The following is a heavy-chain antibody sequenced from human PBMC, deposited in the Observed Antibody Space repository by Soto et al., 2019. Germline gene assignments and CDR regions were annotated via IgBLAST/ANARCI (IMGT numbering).Heavy chain of an antibody. J-gene: IGHJ4*02. CDR2: ISNDGSAA. D-gene: IGHD2-15*01. CDR1: GFTFSRFG. CDR3: TKESNDHCSNTKWCFDS. V-gene: IGHV3-30*18. Sequence: QVQLVESGGGVVQPGRSLRLSCAASGFTFSRFGMHWVRQAPGKGLEWVAVISNDGSAAYFADSVKGRFTISRDNSRNTLSLEMDGLRGEDTAVYYCTKESNDHCSNTKWCFDSGGQGTLGTVSS.